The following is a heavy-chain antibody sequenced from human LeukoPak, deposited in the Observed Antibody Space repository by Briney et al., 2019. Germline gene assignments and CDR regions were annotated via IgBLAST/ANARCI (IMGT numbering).Heavy chain of an antibody. D-gene: IGHD3-16*01. CDR2: IYYSGST. CDR3: ARDGTLQKSLGGYYYYYMDV. V-gene: IGHV4-39*07. CDR1: GGSISSSSYY. J-gene: IGHJ6*03. Sequence: SETLSLTCTVSGGSISSSSYYWGWIRQPPGKGLEWIGSIYYSGSTYYNPSLKSRVTISVDTSKNQFSLKLSSVTAADTAVYYCARDGTLQKSLGGYYYYYMDVWGKGTTVTVSS.